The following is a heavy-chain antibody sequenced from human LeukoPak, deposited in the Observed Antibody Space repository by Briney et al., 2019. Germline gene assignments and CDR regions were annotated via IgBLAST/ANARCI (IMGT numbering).Heavy chain of an antibody. CDR2: TYLTSKWYD. CDR1: GDSFSNNNAA. Sequence: SQTLSLTCAISGDSFSNNNAAWNWIRQSPSRGLEWLGRTYLTSKWYDDYAVSVKGRITISPDTSKNQFSLHLNSVTPEDTAVYYCARRFGSVFGYWGQGALVSVSS. J-gene: IGHJ4*02. CDR3: ARRFGSVFGY. D-gene: IGHD3-10*01. V-gene: IGHV6-1*01.